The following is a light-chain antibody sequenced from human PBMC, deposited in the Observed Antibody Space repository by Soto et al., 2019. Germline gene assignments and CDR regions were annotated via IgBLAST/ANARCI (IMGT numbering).Light chain of an antibody. CDR3: LQYHYWWT. J-gene: IGKJ1*01. CDR1: QSVSSN. V-gene: IGKV3-15*01. CDR2: GAS. Sequence: EVVLTQSPATLSVYPGERATLSCRASQSVSSNLAWYQQKPGQVPRLLIYGASNRATGVSARFSGSGSGTEFTLTISSLQSEDFAVYYCLQYHYWWTFGQGTKVAIK.